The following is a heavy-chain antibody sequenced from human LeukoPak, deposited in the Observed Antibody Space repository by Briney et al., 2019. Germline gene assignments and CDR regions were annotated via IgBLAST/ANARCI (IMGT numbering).Heavy chain of an antibody. V-gene: IGHV1-8*01. D-gene: IGHD3-3*01. CDR3: ARGSIRFLEWLFSDYNWFDP. J-gene: IGHJ5*02. CDR2: MNPNSGNT. Sequence: EASVKVSCKASGYTFTSYDINWVRQATGQGLEWMGWMNPNSGNTGYAQKFQGRVTMTRNTSISTAYMELSSLRSEDTAVYYCARGSIRFLEWLFSDYNWFDPWGQGTLVTVSS. CDR1: GYTFTSYD.